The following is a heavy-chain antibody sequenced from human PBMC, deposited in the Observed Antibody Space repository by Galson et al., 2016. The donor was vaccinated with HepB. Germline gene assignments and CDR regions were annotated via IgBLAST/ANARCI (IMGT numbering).Heavy chain of an antibody. V-gene: IGHV3-30*04. CDR1: GFTFSSYA. J-gene: IGHJ4*02. CDR2: LSYDGHTK. Sequence: LRLSCAASGFTFSSYAMHWVRQAPGKGLEWVAVLSYDGHTKFYADSVKGRFTISRDNSKNTVDLQMNSLTADDTALYFCARDVQQGYYGSGTAVDYWGQGTLVTVSS. CDR3: ARDVQQGYYGSGTAVDY. D-gene: IGHD3-10*01.